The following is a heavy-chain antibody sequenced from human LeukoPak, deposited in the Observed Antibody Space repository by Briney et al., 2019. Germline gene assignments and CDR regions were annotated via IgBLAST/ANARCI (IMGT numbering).Heavy chain of an antibody. J-gene: IGHJ4*02. CDR1: GFSFSTYG. CDR2: ISNDGSNQ. CDR3: AKGSGNYEYFEH. D-gene: IGHD1-26*01. Sequence: SGGSLRLSCAASGFSFSTYGIDWVRQAPGKGLEWVAFISNDGSNQNYADSVKGRFTISRDNSKNTLYLHLNSLRVEDTAVYYCAKGSGNYEYFEHWGQGTLVTVSS. V-gene: IGHV3-30*18.